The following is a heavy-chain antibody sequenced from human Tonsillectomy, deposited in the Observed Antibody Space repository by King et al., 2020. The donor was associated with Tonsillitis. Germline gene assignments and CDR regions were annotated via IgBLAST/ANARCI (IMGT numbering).Heavy chain of an antibody. CDR2: IHANTGIT. Sequence: VQLVESGGGLVQPGGSLRLSCEASGFTFSSYGMSWVRQAPGKGLEWVSLIHANTGITSYADSVRGRFTIPRANSKNTLDLQMNNLRADDTAVYYCARHGSAYSVDYWGQGTLVTVSS. CDR1: GFTFSSYG. J-gene: IGHJ4*02. D-gene: IGHD2-21*01. CDR3: ARHGSAYSVDY. V-gene: IGHV3-23*03.